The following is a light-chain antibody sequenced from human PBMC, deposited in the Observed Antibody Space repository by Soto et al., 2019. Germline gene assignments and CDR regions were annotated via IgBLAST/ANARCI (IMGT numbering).Light chain of an antibody. V-gene: IGLV2-14*01. J-gene: IGLJ2*01. CDR3: NSYSTSSPV. CDR2: EVS. Sequence: QSALNQPASVSGSPGQSITISCTGTSSDVGGYNYVSWYQQHPGKAPQLMIYEVSNRPSGVSNRFSGSKSGNTASLTISGLQAEDEADYYCNSYSTSSPVFGGGTKLTVL. CDR1: SSDVGGYNY.